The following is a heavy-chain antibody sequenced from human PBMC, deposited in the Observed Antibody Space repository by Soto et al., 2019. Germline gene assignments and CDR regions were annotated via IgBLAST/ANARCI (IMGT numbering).Heavy chain of an antibody. V-gene: IGHV3-66*01. CDR3: ARILTGIKGYFDY. D-gene: IGHD3-9*01. CDR1: GFSVSTNY. CDR2: IYSGGST. Sequence: VQLVESGGGLVQPGGSLILSCAASGFSVSTNYMNWVRQAPGKGLEWVSVIYSGGSTWYADSVKGRFTISRDNSKNTLYLQMNSLRAEDTAVYYCARILTGIKGYFDYWGQGTLVTVSS. J-gene: IGHJ4*02.